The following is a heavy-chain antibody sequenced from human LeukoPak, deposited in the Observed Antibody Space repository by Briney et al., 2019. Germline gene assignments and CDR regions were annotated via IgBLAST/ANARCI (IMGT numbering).Heavy chain of an antibody. Sequence: ASLKVSCKASGYTFTGYYMHWVRQAPGQGLEWMGWINPNSGGTNYAQKFQGRVTMTRDTSISTAYMELSRLRSDDTAVYYCARVRIAAAGRGGFDPWGQGTLVTVSS. D-gene: IGHD6-13*01. J-gene: IGHJ5*02. CDR1: GYTFTGYY. CDR2: INPNSGGT. CDR3: ARVRIAAAGRGGFDP. V-gene: IGHV1-2*02.